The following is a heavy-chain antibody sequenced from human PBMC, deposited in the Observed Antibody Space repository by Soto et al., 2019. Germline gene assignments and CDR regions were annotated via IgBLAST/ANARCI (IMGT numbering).Heavy chain of an antibody. V-gene: IGHV1-46*01. J-gene: IGHJ6*02. CDR3: ARVSPHCSGGSCYGMDV. CDR1: GYTFTSYY. CDR2: INPRGGST. Sequence: QVQLVQSGAEVKKPGASVKVSCKASGYTFTSYYMHWVRQAPGQGLEWMGIINPRGGSTSYAQKFQGRVTMTRDTSTSTVYMELSSLRSEDTAVYYCARVSPHCSGGSCYGMDVWGQGTTVTVSS. D-gene: IGHD2-15*01.